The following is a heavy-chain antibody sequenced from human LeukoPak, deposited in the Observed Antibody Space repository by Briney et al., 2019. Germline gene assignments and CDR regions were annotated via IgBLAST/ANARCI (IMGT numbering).Heavy chain of an antibody. Sequence: GGSLRLSCTASGFTFSNYWMSWVRHAPGRGLEWVANLKQDGSVKYYVDSVKGRFTISRDNAKNSLYLQMNSLRAEDTAVYYCARKWAVAGSSYSDYWGQGTLVTVSS. V-gene: IGHV3-7*03. CDR1: GFTFSNYW. CDR2: LKQDGSVK. J-gene: IGHJ4*02. CDR3: ARKWAVAGSSYSDY. D-gene: IGHD6-19*01.